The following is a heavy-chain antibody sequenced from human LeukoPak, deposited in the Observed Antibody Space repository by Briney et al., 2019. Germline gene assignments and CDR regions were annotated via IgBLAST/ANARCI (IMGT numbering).Heavy chain of an antibody. D-gene: IGHD4-11*01. Sequence: GGSLRLSCAASGFTFSSYGMHWVRQAPGKGLEWVSILYSGGSSYSADSVKGRFTISRDSSKNTIYLQMNSLRAEDTAVYYCARDAERIRTTDGFDVWGQGTMVTVSS. J-gene: IGHJ3*01. CDR1: GFTFSSYG. V-gene: IGHV3-66*01. CDR3: ARDAERIRTTDGFDV. CDR2: LYSGGSS.